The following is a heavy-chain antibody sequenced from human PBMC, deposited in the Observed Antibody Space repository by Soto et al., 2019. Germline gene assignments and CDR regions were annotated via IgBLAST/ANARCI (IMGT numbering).Heavy chain of an antibody. Sequence: ASVTGSCNASGYTYTSYDINWVRHATGQGLEWMGGMNPNSGNTGYAQKFQGRVTMTRNTSISTAYMELSSLRSEDTAVYYCARGTLSTYYDILTGYYTHMDVWGKGTTVTVSS. CDR3: ARGTLSTYYDILTGYYTHMDV. D-gene: IGHD3-9*01. CDR1: GYTYTSYD. CDR2: MNPNSGNT. J-gene: IGHJ6*03. V-gene: IGHV1-8*01.